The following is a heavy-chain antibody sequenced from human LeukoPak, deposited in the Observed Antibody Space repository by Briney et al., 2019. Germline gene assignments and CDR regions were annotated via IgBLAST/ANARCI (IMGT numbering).Heavy chain of an antibody. CDR2: IYTSGST. CDR3: ARDDCSGGSCYHSG. CDR1: GGSISSGSYY. D-gene: IGHD2-15*01. V-gene: IGHV4-61*02. J-gene: IGHJ1*01. Sequence: PSETLSLTCTVSGGSISSGSYYWSWIRQPTGKGLEWIGRIYTSGSTNYNPSLKSRVTISVDTSKNQFSLKLSSVTAADTAVYYCARDDCSGGSCYHSGWGQGTLVTVSS.